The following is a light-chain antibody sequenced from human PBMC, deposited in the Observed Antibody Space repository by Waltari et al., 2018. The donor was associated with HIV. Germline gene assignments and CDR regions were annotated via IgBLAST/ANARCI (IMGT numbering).Light chain of an antibody. J-gene: IGLJ2*01. CDR3: AAWDDSLKGVV. CDR1: SSNIGSSP. V-gene: IGLV1-44*01. CDR2: INY. Sequence: QSVLTQPPSASGTPGQRVTISCSGSSSNIGSSPVNWYQQLPGTAPKLLMYINYQRPSGVPDRFSGSKSGTSASLAISGLQSEDEADYVCAAWDDSLKGVVFGGGTKLTVL.